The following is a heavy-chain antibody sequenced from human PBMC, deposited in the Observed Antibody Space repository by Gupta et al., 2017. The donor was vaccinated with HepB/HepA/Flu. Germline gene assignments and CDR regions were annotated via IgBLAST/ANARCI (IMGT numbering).Heavy chain of an antibody. CDR3: ARHQAGWYCDL. J-gene: IGHJ2*01. V-gene: IGHV4-39*01. CDR1: GVSMSSSAAY. D-gene: IGHD6-19*01. Sequence: QVQLQESGPGLVKPSETLSLTCTVSGVSMSSSAAYWAWIRQPPGKGLEWIGSVFYSGRTHYNPSLESRVTVSVDSSKNQFSRRLISMTAADTAVYYCARHQAGWYCDLWGRATLVTVSS. CDR2: VFYSGRT.